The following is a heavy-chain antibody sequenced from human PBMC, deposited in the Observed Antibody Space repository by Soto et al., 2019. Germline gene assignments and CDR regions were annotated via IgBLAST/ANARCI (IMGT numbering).Heavy chain of an antibody. J-gene: IGHJ6*02. Sequence: PGGSLRLSCAASGFTFSSYAMHWVRQAPGKGLEWVAVISYDGSNKYYADSVKGRFTISRDNSKNTLYLQMNSLRAEDTAVYYCARSSYSSSSSPMDVCGQGPTVTVSS. CDR1: GFTFSSYA. V-gene: IGHV3-30-3*01. CDR2: ISYDGSNK. D-gene: IGHD6-6*01. CDR3: ARSSYSSSSSPMDV.